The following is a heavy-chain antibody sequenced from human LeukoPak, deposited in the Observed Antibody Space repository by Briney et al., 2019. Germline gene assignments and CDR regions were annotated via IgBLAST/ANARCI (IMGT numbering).Heavy chain of an antibody. CDR2: IYYTGST. D-gene: IGHD6-19*01. Sequence: PSETLSLTCIVSGGSISSSGYYWGWIRQPPEKGLEWIGSIYYTGSTYYNPSLKSRVTISVDTSKNQFSLKLSSVTAADTAVYYCARDYSSGWYDHPYFDYWGQGTLVTVSS. CDR3: ARDYSSGWYDHPYFDY. J-gene: IGHJ4*02. V-gene: IGHV4-39*07. CDR1: GGSISSSGYY.